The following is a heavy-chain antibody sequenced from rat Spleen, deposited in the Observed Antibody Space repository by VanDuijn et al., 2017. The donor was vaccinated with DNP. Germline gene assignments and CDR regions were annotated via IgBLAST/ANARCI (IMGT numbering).Heavy chain of an antibody. J-gene: IGHJ4*01. D-gene: IGHD4-3*01. CDR1: GFTFSNYY. CDR2: ISGCGGNN. CDR3: ATHQYNSGYDYAMDA. Sequence: EVQLVESGGGLVQPGRSMKLSCAASGFTFSNYYMAWVRQAPTKGLEWVAAISGCGGNNYYRESVKGRFTIPRDNAKSTQYLQMDRLRSEDTATYYCATHQYNSGYDYAMDAWGQGTSVTVSS. V-gene: IGHV5-25*01.